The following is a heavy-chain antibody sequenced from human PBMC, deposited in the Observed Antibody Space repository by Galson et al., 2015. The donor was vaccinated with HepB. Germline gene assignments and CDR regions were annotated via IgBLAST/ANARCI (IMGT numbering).Heavy chain of an antibody. CDR3: ARGGVDTAMATRGFDP. J-gene: IGHJ5*02. V-gene: IGHV1-18*01. CDR1: GYTFTCYG. D-gene: IGHD5-18*01. Sequence: SVKVSCKASGYTFTCYGISWVRQAPGQGLEWMGWISAYNGNTNYAQKLQGRVTMTTDTSTSTAYMELRSLRSDDTAVYYCARGGVDTAMATRGFDPWGQGTLVTVSS. CDR2: ISAYNGNT.